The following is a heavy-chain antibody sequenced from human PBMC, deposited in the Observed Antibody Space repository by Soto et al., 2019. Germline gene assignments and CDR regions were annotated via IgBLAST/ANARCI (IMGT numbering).Heavy chain of an antibody. Sequence: SETLSLTCTVSGGSISSYYWSWIRQPPGKGLEWIGYIYYSGSTNYNPSLKSRVTISVDTSKNQFSLKLSSVTAADTAVYYCARVRNTIFGVVIADDYYGMDVCGEGTTVTVSS. CDR3: ARVRNTIFGVVIADDYYGMDV. J-gene: IGHJ6*04. CDR2: IYYSGST. D-gene: IGHD3-3*01. V-gene: IGHV4-59*01. CDR1: GGSISSYY.